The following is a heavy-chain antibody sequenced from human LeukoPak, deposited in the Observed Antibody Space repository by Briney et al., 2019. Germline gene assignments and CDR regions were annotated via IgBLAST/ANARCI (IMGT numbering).Heavy chain of an antibody. CDR3: ARDHPGRYCSGGSCSGYSFDY. CDR2: ISSSSSYI. V-gene: IGHV3-21*01. Sequence: GRSLRLSCAASGFTFSSYSMNWVRQAPGKGLEWVSSISSSSSYIYYADSMKGRFTISRDNAKNSLYLQMNSLRAEDTAVYYCARDHPGRYCSGGSCSGYSFDYWGQGTLVTVSS. J-gene: IGHJ4*02. D-gene: IGHD2-15*01. CDR1: GFTFSSYS.